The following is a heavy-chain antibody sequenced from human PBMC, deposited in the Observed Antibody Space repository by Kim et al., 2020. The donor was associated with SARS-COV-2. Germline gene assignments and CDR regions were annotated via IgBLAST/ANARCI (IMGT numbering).Heavy chain of an antibody. CDR2: INPIFGTA. CDR1: GGTFSSYA. Sequence: SVKVSCKASGGTFSSYAISWVRQAPGQGLEWMGGINPIFGTANYAQKFQGRVTITADESTSTAYMELSSLRSEDTAVYYCARNPVAAAGTPFDYWGQGTLVTVSS. CDR3: ARNPVAAAGTPFDY. J-gene: IGHJ4*02. V-gene: IGHV1-69*13. D-gene: IGHD6-13*01.